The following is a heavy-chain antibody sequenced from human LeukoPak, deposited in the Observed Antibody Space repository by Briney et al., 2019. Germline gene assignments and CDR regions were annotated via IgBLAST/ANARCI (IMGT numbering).Heavy chain of an antibody. V-gene: IGHV4-39*02. J-gene: IGHJ4*02. CDR2: IYYSGST. CDR3: ASFLRVTKPFDY. CDR1: GGSISNSSYY. D-gene: IGHD2-21*02. Sequence: PSETLSLTCTVSGGSISNSSYYWGWIRQPPGKGLEWIGSIYYSGSTYYNPSLKSRVTISVDTSKNHFSLKLRSVTAADSAVYYCASFLRVTKPFDYWGQGTLVTVSS.